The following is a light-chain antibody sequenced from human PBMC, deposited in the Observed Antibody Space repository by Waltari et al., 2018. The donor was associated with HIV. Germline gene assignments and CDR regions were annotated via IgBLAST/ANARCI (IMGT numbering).Light chain of an antibody. CDR2: TND. J-gene: IGLJ2*01. V-gene: IGLV1-44*01. CDR3: VTWDDSLNGLI. CDR1: SFTLGTHT. Sequence: QSVLTQPPSASGTPGQRVPISCSVSSFTLGTHTVTWYQQLPGAAPKLLIYTNDQRPSGVPDRFSGSKSGTSASLAISGLQSGDEADYYCVTWDDSLNGLIFGGGTKLSVL.